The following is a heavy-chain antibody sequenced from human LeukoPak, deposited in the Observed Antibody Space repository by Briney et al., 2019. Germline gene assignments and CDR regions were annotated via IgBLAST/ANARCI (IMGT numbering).Heavy chain of an antibody. V-gene: IGHV4-4*02. J-gene: IGHJ4*02. CDR3: ARGEEHGSGTVQFDY. CDR2: VYHGGST. D-gene: IGHD3-10*01. CDR1: GGSISSSNW. Sequence: SETLSLTCAVSGGSISSSNWWSWVRQPSGKGLEWIGEVYHGGSTNFNPSLKSRVTISVDRSKNQFSLRLSSVTAADTAVYYCARGEEHGSGTVQFDYWGQGTLVTVSS.